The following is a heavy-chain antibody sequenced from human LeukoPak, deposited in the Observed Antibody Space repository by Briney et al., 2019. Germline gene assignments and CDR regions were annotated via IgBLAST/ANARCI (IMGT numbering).Heavy chain of an antibody. J-gene: IGHJ5*02. CDR3: ARGDSSSYDP. Sequence: SETLSLTCTVSGGSISSSSYHWGWIRQPPGKGLEWIGSIYYSGSTYYNPSLKSRVTVSVDTSKNQFSLKLSSVTAADTAVYYCARGDSSSYDPWGQGTLVTVSS. CDR2: IYYSGST. D-gene: IGHD6-6*01. CDR1: GGSISSSSYH. V-gene: IGHV4-39*07.